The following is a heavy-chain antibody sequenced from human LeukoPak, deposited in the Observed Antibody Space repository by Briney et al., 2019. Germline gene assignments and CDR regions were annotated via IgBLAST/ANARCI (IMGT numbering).Heavy chain of an antibody. CDR2: IYYSGST. CDR3: ARGHSSGWYYFDY. Sequence: SETLSLTCTVSGGSISSYYWSWIRQPPGKGLEWIGYIYYSGSTNYNPSHKSRVTISVDTSKNQFSLKLSSVTAADTAVYYCARGHSSGWYYFDYWGQGTLVTVSS. D-gene: IGHD6-19*01. J-gene: IGHJ4*02. V-gene: IGHV4-59*01. CDR1: GGSISSYY.